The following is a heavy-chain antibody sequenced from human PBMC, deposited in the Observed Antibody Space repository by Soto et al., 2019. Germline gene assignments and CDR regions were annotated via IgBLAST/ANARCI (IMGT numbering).Heavy chain of an antibody. J-gene: IGHJ5*02. CDR2: IYTSGST. CDR1: GGTISSYY. D-gene: IGHD6-13*01. Sequence: SETLSLTCTVSGGTISSYYWSWIRQPAGKGLEWIGRIYTSGSTNYNPSLKSRVTMSVDTSKNQFSLKLSSVTAADTAVYYCARAWSSSSWRNWFDPWGQGTLVTVSS. CDR3: ARAWSSSSWRNWFDP. V-gene: IGHV4-4*07.